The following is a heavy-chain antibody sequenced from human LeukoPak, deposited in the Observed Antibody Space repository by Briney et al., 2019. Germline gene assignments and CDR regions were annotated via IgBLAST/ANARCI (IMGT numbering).Heavy chain of an antibody. CDR2: LYSSGDT. D-gene: IGHD6-13*01. V-gene: IGHV3-53*01. Sequence: GGSLRLSCAVSGFTVRSNYMAWVRQAPGKGLECVSILYSSGDTYYADSVQGRFTISRDNSKNTLYLQMSSLRADDTAIYYCAKASPYSSTWYSPNFDYWGQGALVTVSS. J-gene: IGHJ4*02. CDR1: GFTVRSNY. CDR3: AKASPYSSTWYSPNFDY.